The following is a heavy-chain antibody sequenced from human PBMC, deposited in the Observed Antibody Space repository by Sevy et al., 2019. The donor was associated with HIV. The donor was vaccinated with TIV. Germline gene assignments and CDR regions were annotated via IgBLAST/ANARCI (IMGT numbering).Heavy chain of an antibody. Sequence: ASVKVSCKASGYTFTGQYIHWVRQAPGQGLEWMGWINPNSGDTKYRQDFQDKVTLTRDTSITTAYMELSGLKSDDTAIYYCARDLRLRGYSYGSLDYWGQGTLVTVSS. D-gene: IGHD5-18*01. CDR2: INPNSGDT. V-gene: IGHV1-2*02. CDR1: GYTFTGQY. CDR3: ARDLRLRGYSYGSLDY. J-gene: IGHJ4*02.